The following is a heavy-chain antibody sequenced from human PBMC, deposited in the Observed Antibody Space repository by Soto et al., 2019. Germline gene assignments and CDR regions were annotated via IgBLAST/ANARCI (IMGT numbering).Heavy chain of an antibody. CDR3: ARDLGGCSGGSCRYNWFDP. J-gene: IGHJ5*02. D-gene: IGHD2-15*01. V-gene: IGHV1-69*06. Sequence: QVQLVQSGAEVKKPGSSVKVSCKASGGTFSSYVISWVRQAPGQGLEWMGGIIPMYGTVNYAQRFQDRVTITADTFASTAYMELSGLRSDDTAVYYCARDLGGCSGGSCRYNWFDPWGQGTLVTVSS. CDR1: GGTFSSYV. CDR2: IIPMYGTV.